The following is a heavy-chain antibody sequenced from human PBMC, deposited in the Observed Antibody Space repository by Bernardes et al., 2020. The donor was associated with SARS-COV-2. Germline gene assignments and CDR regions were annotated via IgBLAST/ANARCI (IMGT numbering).Heavy chain of an antibody. CDR2: IDSGGST. J-gene: IGHJ4*02. Sequence: GSLRLSCAASGFVSSNYMSWVRQAPGKGLEWVSVIDSGGSTHYADSVKGRFTISRHNSKNTLYLQMNSLRGEDTAVYYCALTTYYYDSSGYLYWGQGTLVTVSS. CDR1: GFVSSNY. V-gene: IGHV3-53*04. D-gene: IGHD3-22*01. CDR3: ALTTYYYDSSGYLY.